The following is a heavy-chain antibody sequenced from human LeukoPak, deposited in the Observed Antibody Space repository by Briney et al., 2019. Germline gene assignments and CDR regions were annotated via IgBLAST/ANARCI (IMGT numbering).Heavy chain of an antibody. CDR2: ISYDGSNK. CDR1: GFTFSSYA. V-gene: IGHV3-30-3*01. CDR3: ASGDSGSYYYYGMDV. D-gene: IGHD1-26*01. J-gene: IGHJ6*02. Sequence: GRSLRLSCAASGFTFSSYATHWVRQAPGKGLEWVAVISYDGSNKYYADSVKGRFTISRDNSKNTLYLQMNSLRAEDTAVYYCASGDSGSYYYYGMDVWGQGTTVTVSS.